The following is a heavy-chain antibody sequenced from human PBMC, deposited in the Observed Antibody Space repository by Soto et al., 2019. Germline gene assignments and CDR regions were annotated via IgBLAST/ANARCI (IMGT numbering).Heavy chain of an antibody. V-gene: IGHV3-7*04. CDR1: GFTFAGFW. D-gene: IGHD4-4*01. J-gene: IGHJ3*02. CDR3: ARGRTDCRSNTCYEVFEI. Sequence: EGQLVESGGGMVQPGGSLRLSCTASGFTFAGFWMTWVRQAPGRGLEWVANIKRDESQKYYVDSVKGRFTISRDNTKNSLYLQMNSLRAEDTAVYYCARGRTDCRSNTCYEVFEIWGQGTMVTVSS. CDR2: IKRDESQK.